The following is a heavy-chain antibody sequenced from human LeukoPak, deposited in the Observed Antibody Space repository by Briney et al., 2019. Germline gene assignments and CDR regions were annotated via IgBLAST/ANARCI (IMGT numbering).Heavy chain of an antibody. CDR3: ARHYFRDYTFDY. CDR1: GGSISSGGYS. D-gene: IGHD3-16*01. Sequence: SETLSLTCAVSGGSISSGGYSWSWIRQQPGKGLGGIGYIYHSGSTYYNPSLKSRVTISVDRSKNQFSLKLSSVTAADTAVYYCARHYFRDYTFDYWGQGTLVTVSS. V-gene: IGHV4-30-2*01. J-gene: IGHJ4*02. CDR2: IYHSGST.